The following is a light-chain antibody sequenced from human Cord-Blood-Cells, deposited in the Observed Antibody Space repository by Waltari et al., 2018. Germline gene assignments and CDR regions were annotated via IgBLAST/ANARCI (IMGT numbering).Light chain of an antibody. Sequence: EIVLKQSPATLSLSPGERATLSCRASQSVSSYLAWYQQKPGQAPRLLIYDSSNRATGIPARFSGSGSGTDFTLTISSLEPEDFAVYYCQQRSNWPPYTFGQGTKLGIK. CDR1: QSVSSY. V-gene: IGKV3-11*01. CDR2: DSS. J-gene: IGKJ2*01. CDR3: QQRSNWPPYT.